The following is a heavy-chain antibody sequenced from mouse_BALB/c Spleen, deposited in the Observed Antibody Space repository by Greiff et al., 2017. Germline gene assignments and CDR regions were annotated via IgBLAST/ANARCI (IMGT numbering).Heavy chain of an antibody. D-gene: IGHD2-2*01. V-gene: IGHV1-39*01. CDR3: ARYGYDGEDDRRRYAMDY. J-gene: IGHJ4*01. CDR1: GYSFTGYN. Sequence: EVQLQQSGPELEKPGASVKISCKASGYSFTGYNMNWVKQSNGKSLEWTGNIDPYYGGTSYNQKFKGKATLTVDKSSSTAYMQLKSLTSEDSAVYYCARYGYDGEDDRRRYAMDYWGQGTSVTVSS. CDR2: IDPYYGGT.